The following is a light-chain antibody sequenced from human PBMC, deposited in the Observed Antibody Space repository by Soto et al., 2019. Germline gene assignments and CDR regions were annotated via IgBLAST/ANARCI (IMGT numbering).Light chain of an antibody. CDR1: SSDVGGYNY. CDR3: TSYTSSNIPYV. J-gene: IGLJ1*01. Sequence: QSVLTQPASVSGSPGQSITISCTGTSSDVGGYNYVSWYQQHPGKAPKVMIYDVSNRPSGVPNRFTGSKSGNTASLTISGLQAEDEADYYCTSYTSSNIPYVFGTGTKLTVL. V-gene: IGLV2-14*01. CDR2: DVS.